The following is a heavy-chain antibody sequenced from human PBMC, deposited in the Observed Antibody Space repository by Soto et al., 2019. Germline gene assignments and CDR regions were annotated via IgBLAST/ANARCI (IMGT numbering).Heavy chain of an antibody. V-gene: IGHV3-23*01. CDR3: AKGGGFGTGAYYNLAY. CDR2: TTDDGGRT. CDR1: GFSFSSYA. Sequence: EVQLLESGGGLVEPGGSLRLSCTASGFSFSSYARTWVRQAPGKGLEWVSSTTDDGGRTFYADSVKGRFTISRDNSNKRRYLKKDSRGAEETALYYGAKGGGFGTGAYYNLAYWGQGTLVTVSS. D-gene: IGHD3-10*01. J-gene: IGHJ4*02.